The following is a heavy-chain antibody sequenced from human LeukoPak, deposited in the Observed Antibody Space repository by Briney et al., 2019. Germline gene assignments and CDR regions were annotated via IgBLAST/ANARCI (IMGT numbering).Heavy chain of an antibody. CDR2: IYYSGST. D-gene: IGHD6-13*01. CDR1: GGSLSSYY. CDR3: ARDRVAAAGANWFDP. Sequence: SETLSLTCTVSGGSLSSYYWSWIRQPPGKGLEWIGYIYYSGSTNYNPSLKSRVTISVDTSKNQFSLKLSSVTAADTAVYYCARDRVAAAGANWFDPWGQGTLVTVSS. J-gene: IGHJ5*02. V-gene: IGHV4-59*01.